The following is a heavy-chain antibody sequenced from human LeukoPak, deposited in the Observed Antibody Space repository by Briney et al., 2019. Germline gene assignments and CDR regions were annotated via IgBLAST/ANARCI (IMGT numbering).Heavy chain of an antibody. D-gene: IGHD2-8*02. CDR1: GFTFSDYY. J-gene: IGHJ3*02. CDR2: IGSSSSYT. V-gene: IGHV3-11*03. CDR3: GKDRHAVGTESKDAFDI. Sequence: PGGSLRLSCAASGFTFSDYYMSWIRQAPGKGLEWVSYIGSSSSYTNYADSVKGRFTISRDNAKNSLYLQMNSLKAEDTAEYYWGKDRHAVGTESKDAFDIWGQGTMVTVSS.